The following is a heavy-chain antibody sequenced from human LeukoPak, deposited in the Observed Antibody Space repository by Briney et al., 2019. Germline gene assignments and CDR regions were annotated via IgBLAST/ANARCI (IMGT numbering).Heavy chain of an antibody. D-gene: IGHD3-22*01. Sequence: PSETLSLTCAVYGGSFSGYYWSWIRQPPGKGLEWIGEINHSGSTNYNPSLKSRVTISVDTSKNQFSLKLRSVTAADTAVYYCARRPTSYYYDSSGQKWYYFDYWGQGTLVTVSS. CDR3: ARRPTSYYYDSSGQKWYYFDY. V-gene: IGHV4-34*01. CDR1: GGSFSGYY. CDR2: INHSGST. J-gene: IGHJ4*02.